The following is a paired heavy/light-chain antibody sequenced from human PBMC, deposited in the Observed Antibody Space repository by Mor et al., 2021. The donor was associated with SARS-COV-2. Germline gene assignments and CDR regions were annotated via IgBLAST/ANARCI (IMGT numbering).Light chain of an antibody. V-gene: IGKV2-28*01. CDR1: QSLQYSNGYNY. CDR3: MQGLQTPRT. Sequence: DIVMTQSPLSLPVTPGEPASISCRSSQSLQYSNGYNYLDWYLQKPGQSPQLLIHLGSSRASGVPERFSGSGSGTDFTLRISRVEAEDVGVYYCMQGLQTPRTFGPGTKVDIK. CDR2: LGS. J-gene: IGKJ3*01.
Heavy chain of an antibody. D-gene: IGHD2-2*01. J-gene: IGHJ6*02. CDR3: AREEGHCSNPTGYCYGLNV. Sequence: EVQLVESGGGLVKPGGSLRLSCAASGFTFSTYTMHWVRQAPGKGLEWVSSIRSSGTSIFYVDSVKGRFTISRDNAKNSLFLQMNSLRAEDTAVYYCAREEGHCSNPTGYCYGLNVWGQGTTVTVSS. CDR1: GFTFSTYT. V-gene: IGHV3-21*01. CDR2: IRSSGTSI.